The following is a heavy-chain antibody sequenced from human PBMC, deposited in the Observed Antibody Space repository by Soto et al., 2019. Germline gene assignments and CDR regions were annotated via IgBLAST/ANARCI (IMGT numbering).Heavy chain of an antibody. J-gene: IGHJ1*01. V-gene: IGHV1-69*01. Sequence: QVQLVQSGAEVKKPGSSVKVSCKASGGTFSSYAISWVRQAPGQGLEWMGGIIPIFGTANYAQKFQGRVTITADEAASTVYMELRSVRSEDTAVYYCARDVTGYYDSSGLQHWGQGTLVTVSS. CDR2: IIPIFGTA. D-gene: IGHD3-22*01. CDR1: GGTFSSYA. CDR3: ARDVTGYYDSSGLQH.